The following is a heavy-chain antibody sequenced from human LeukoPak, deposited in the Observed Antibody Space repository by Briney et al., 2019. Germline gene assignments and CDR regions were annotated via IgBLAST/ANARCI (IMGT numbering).Heavy chain of an antibody. D-gene: IGHD3-9*01. CDR3: ARGRLRYFDLSTRRIIYYFDY. CDR2: MNPNSGNT. J-gene: IGHJ4*02. V-gene: IGHV1-8*02. Sequence: GASVKVSCKASGYTFTSYGISWVRQATGQGLEWMGWMNPNSGNTGYAQKFQGRVTMTRNTSISTAYMELSSLRSEDTAVYYCARGRLRYFDLSTRRIIYYFDYWGQGTLVTVSS. CDR1: GYTFTSYG.